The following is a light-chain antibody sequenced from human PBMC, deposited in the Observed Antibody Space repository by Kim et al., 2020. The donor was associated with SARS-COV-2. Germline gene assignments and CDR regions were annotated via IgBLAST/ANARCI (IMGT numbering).Light chain of an antibody. CDR1: SRSVGSYYL. CDR2: EVS. V-gene: IGLV2-23*02. J-gene: IGLJ2*01. Sequence: ITITCIGTSRSVGSYYLVAWYQQHPGKAPKLMIYEVSKRPSGVSNRFSGSKSGNTASLTISGLQAEDEADYYCCSYAGSSTVVFGGGTQLTVL. CDR3: CSYAGSSTVV.